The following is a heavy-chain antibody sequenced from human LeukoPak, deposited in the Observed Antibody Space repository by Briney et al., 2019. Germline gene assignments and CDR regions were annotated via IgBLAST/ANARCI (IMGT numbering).Heavy chain of an antibody. CDR2: TYYRSKWYN. CDR1: GDSVSSNSAA. CDR3: ARDPNYYGSGSRAFDI. J-gene: IGHJ3*02. Sequence: SQTLSLTCAISGDSVSSNSAAWNWIRQSPSRGLEWLGRTYYRSKWYNDYAVSVKSRININPETSKNQFSLQLNSVTPEDTAVYYCARDPNYYGSGSRAFDIWGQGTMVTVSS. D-gene: IGHD3-10*01. V-gene: IGHV6-1*01.